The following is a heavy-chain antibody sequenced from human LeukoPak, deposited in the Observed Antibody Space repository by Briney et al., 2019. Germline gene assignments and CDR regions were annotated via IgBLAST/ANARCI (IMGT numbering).Heavy chain of an antibody. Sequence: PGGSLRLSCAASGFTFSSYATTWVRQAPGKGLEWVSGISYSGATKYYADSVKGRFTISRDNSKNTLYLQMSSLRAEDTAVYYCAKDTGQWPVRTFDYWGQGTLVTVSS. J-gene: IGHJ4*02. V-gene: IGHV3-23*01. CDR2: ISYSGATK. CDR1: GFTFSSYA. D-gene: IGHD6-19*01. CDR3: AKDTGQWPVRTFDY.